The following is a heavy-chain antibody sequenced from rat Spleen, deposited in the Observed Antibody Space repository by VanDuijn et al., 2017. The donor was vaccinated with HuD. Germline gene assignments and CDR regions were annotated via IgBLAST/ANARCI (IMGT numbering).Heavy chain of an antibody. D-gene: IGHD1-9*01. CDR1: GFTFSDYN. CDR2: ITYDGSSS. V-gene: IGHV5-7*01. Sequence: EVQLVESGGGLVQPGRSLRLSCAASGFTFSDYNMAWVRQAPRKGLEWVAIITYDGSSSYYRDSVKGRFTISRDNAKSTLGLQMDSLGSEDTATYYCARRHYGYTDYFDYWGQGVMVTVSS. J-gene: IGHJ2*01. CDR3: ARRHYGYTDYFDY.